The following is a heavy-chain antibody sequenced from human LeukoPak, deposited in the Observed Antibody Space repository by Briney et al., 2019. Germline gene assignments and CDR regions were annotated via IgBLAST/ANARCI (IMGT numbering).Heavy chain of an antibody. Sequence: ASVKVSCKASGYTFTSNYMHWVRQAPGQGREWMGIINPSGGTAIYAQKFPGRVTMTRDTSTRTVYMELSSLRYEATGVYYCARQRGGQYEDGFDIWGQGTMVTVSS. D-gene: IGHD2-8*01. CDR2: INPSGGTA. J-gene: IGHJ3*02. CDR1: GYTFTSNY. CDR3: ARQRGGQYEDGFDI. V-gene: IGHV1-46*01.